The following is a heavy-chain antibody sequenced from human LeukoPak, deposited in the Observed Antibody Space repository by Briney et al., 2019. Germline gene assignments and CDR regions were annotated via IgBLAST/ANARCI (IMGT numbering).Heavy chain of an antibody. CDR3: AREDGDAFDI. CDR2: IGSSSGSR. J-gene: IGHJ3*02. Sequence: GGSLRLSCAASGFTFSSYEMDWVRRAPGKGLEWVSYIGSSSGSRYYADSVKGRFTSSRDNAKNSLYLQMNSLRVEDTAVYYCAREDGDAFDIWGQGTMVSVSS. D-gene: IGHD5-24*01. V-gene: IGHV3-48*03. CDR1: GFTFSSYE.